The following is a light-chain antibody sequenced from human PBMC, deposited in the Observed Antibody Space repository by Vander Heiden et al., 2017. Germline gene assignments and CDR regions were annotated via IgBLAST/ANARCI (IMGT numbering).Light chain of an antibody. Sequence: VLSPPANLLAVTPKAKMTINCRASRNSCVCLHWYQQKPDQSPNLLIKYASQSVSGVPARFSGSGEGRDFTLTISGLEVEDAATYYCHQSSSSPHTFGEGTKVEIK. J-gene: IGKJ4*01. CDR3: HQSSSSPHT. CDR1: RNSCVC. CDR2: YAS. V-gene: IGKV6-21*01.